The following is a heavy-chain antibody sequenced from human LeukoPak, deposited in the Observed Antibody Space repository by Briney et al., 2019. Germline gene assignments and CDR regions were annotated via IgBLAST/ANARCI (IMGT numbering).Heavy chain of an antibody. V-gene: IGHV3-7*01. Sequence: GGSLRLSCAASGFTFSSYWMSWVRQAPGKGLEWVANIKQDGSEKYYVDSVKGRFTISRDNAKNSLYLQMNSLRAEDTAVYYCARRGSSSWYEWFDPWGQGTLVIVSS. CDR1: GFTFSSYW. CDR2: IKQDGSEK. CDR3: ARRGSSSWYEWFDP. D-gene: IGHD6-13*01. J-gene: IGHJ5*02.